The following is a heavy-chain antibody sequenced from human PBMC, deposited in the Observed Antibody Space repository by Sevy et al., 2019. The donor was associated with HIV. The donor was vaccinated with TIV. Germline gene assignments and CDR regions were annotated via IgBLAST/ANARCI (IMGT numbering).Heavy chain of an antibody. CDR1: GFTFSAYS. CDR2: ISSSSGTI. D-gene: IGHD2-21*01. V-gene: IGHV3-48*01. CDR3: TGAGGDCYSKNECWFVS. Sequence: GGSLRLSFAASGFTFSAYSMNWVRQAPGKGLEWVSYISSSSGTIYYADSVKGQFTISRDNAKSSLYLQMNGLRAEDTAVYYCTGAGGDCYSKNECWFVSWGQGTLVTVSS. J-gene: IGHJ5*01.